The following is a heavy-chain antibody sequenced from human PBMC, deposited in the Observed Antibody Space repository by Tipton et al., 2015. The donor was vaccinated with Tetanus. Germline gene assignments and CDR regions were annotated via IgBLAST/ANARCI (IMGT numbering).Heavy chain of an antibody. V-gene: IGHV3-74*01. D-gene: IGHD2-2*01. CDR2: INSDGSST. J-gene: IGHJ4*02. Sequence: SLRLSCAASGFTFSSSCMHWVRQGPGKGLVWVSRINSDGSSTTYADSVKGRFTISRDNAKNTLYLQMNSLRVEDTAVYFCARGAFGSNSHNDYWGQGTLVTVAS. CDR3: ARGAFGSNSHNDY. CDR1: GFTFSSSC.